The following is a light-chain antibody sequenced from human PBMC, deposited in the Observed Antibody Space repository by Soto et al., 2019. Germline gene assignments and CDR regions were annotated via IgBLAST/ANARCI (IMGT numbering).Light chain of an antibody. CDR1: QSISSY. V-gene: IGKV1-39*01. CDR3: QQSYSTPA. Sequence: DIQMTQSLSSMSASVGDRVTITCRAIQSISSYLNCYQHKPGTAAQLLIYAASSLQSGVPSRFSGSGSGTDSTLTISSLQPEDFATEYCQQSYSTPAFGQGTKVDIK. CDR2: AAS. J-gene: IGKJ1*01.